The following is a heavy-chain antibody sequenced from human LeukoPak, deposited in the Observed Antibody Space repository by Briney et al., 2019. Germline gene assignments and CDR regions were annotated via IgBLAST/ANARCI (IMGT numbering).Heavy chain of an antibody. CDR1: GASVSNSH. V-gene: IGHV4-59*02. D-gene: IGHD2/OR15-2a*01. CDR2: LSYTGKT. Sequence: PSETLSLTCAVSGASVSNSHWNWIRQFPGKGLEWIGCLSYTGKTDYNPSLSSRVTISLGTSNNQVSLKLKSVTAADTAVNYCSEGYFEPFAHWGPGTLVTVSS. CDR3: SEGYFEPFAH. J-gene: IGHJ4*02.